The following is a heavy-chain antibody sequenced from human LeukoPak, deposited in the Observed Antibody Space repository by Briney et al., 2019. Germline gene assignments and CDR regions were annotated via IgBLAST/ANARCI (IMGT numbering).Heavy chain of an antibody. J-gene: IGHJ4*02. CDR3: ARDGRRWLQLHPPASHPDY. V-gene: IGHV1-46*01. Sequence: ASVKVSCKASGYTFTSYYMHWVRQAPGQGLEWMGIINPSGGSTSYAQKFQGRVTMTRDTSTSTVYMELSSLRSEDTAVYYCARDGRRWLQLHPPASHPDYWGQGTLVTVSS. CDR1: GYTFTSYY. CDR2: INPSGGST. D-gene: IGHD5-24*01.